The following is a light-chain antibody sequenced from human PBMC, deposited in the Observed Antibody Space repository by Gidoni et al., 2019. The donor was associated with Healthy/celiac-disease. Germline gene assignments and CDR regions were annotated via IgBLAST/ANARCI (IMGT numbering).Light chain of an antibody. CDR3: MQGTHWPRA. CDR1: QSLVYRDGNTY. V-gene: IGKV2-30*01. Sequence: VVRTQSPLSLPITLGQPASISCRSSQSLVYRDGNTYLNWFKQRPGQSSRRLIYKVSNRDSGVPDRFSGNGSGTDFTLKISRVEAEDVGLYYCMQGTHWPRAFGQGTKLEIK. CDR2: KVS. J-gene: IGKJ2*01.